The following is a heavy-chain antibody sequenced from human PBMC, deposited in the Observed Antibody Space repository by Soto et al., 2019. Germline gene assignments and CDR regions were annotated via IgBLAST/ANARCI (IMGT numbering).Heavy chain of an antibody. D-gene: IGHD1-20*01. J-gene: IGHJ3*02. CDR3: ARPRGYNWNPDAFDI. Sequence: GESLKISCKGSGYSFTSYWIDWVRQMPGKGLEWMGIIYPGDSDTRYSPSFQGQVTISADKSISTAYLQWSSLKASDTAMYYCARPRGYNWNPDAFDIWGQGTMVTVSS. CDR2: IYPGDSDT. CDR1: GYSFTSYW. V-gene: IGHV5-51*01.